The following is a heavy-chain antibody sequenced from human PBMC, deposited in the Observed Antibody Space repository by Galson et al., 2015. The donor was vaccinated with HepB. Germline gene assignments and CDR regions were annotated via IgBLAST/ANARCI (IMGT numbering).Heavy chain of an antibody. V-gene: IGHV3-23*01. CDR2: VGVSGGDT. D-gene: IGHD3-10*01. CDR1: GFTFSSYT. Sequence: SLRLSCAASGFTFSSYTMSWVRQAPGKGLQWVSTVGVSGGDTDHADSVQGRFTISRDDSKSTVYLEMNRLRVEDTAVYYCAKHYYPGFISHPVFEHWGQGTLVTVSS. J-gene: IGHJ4*02. CDR3: AKHYYPGFISHPVFEH.